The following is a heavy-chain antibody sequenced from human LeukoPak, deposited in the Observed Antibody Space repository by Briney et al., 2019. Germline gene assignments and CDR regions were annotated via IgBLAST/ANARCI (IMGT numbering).Heavy chain of an antibody. J-gene: IGHJ6*03. D-gene: IGHD3-9*01. CDR1: GGSISSSNW. CDR3: ARGFANTYYDILTGYREPKVYYYYMDV. V-gene: IGHV4-4*02. Sequence: SGTLSLTCAVSGGSISSSNWWSWVRQPPGKGLEWIGEIYHSGSTNYNPSLKSRVTISVDKSKNQFSLKLSSVTAADTAVYYCARGFANTYYDILTGYREPKVYYYYMDVWGKGTTVTVSS. CDR2: IYHSGST.